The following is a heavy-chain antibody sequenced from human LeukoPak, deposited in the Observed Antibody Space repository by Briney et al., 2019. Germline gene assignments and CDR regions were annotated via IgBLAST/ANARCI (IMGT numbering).Heavy chain of an antibody. CDR2: ISGSGGST. CDR3: AKGPGFGELLYY. J-gene: IGHJ4*02. CDR1: GFTFSSYA. D-gene: IGHD3-10*01. Sequence: GGSLRLSCSASGFTFSSYAMSWVRQAPGKGLEWVSAISGSGGSTYYADSVKGRFTISRDNSKNTLYLQMNSLRAEDTAVYYCAKGPGFGELLYYWDQGTLVTVSS. V-gene: IGHV3-23*01.